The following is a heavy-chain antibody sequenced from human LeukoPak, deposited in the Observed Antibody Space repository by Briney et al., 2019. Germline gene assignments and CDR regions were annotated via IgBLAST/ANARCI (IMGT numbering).Heavy chain of an antibody. V-gene: IGHV4-34*01. D-gene: IGHD4-23*01. Sequence: PSETLSLTCAVYGGSFSGYYWSWIRQPPGKGLEWIEEINHSGSTNYNPSLKSRVTISVDTSKNQFSLKLSSVTAADTAVYYCARRSDYTVGYGMDVWGQGTTVTVSS. J-gene: IGHJ6*02. CDR1: GGSFSGYY. CDR3: ARRSDYTVGYGMDV. CDR2: INHSGST.